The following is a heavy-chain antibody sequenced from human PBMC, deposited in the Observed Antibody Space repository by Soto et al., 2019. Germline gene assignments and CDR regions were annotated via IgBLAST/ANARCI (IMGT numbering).Heavy chain of an antibody. D-gene: IGHD3-22*01. Sequence: SETLSLSCAVSGGSISSSNWWSWVRQPPGKGLEWIGEIYHSGSTNYNPSLKSRVTISVDKSKNQFSLKLSSVTAADTAVYYCARRGLSYYDSSGYFDYWGQGTLVTVSS. V-gene: IGHV4-4*02. J-gene: IGHJ4*02. CDR2: IYHSGST. CDR3: ARRGLSYYDSSGYFDY. CDR1: GGSISSSNW.